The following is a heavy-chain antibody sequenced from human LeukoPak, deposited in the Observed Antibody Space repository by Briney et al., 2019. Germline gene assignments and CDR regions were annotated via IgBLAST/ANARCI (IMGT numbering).Heavy chain of an antibody. CDR3: ARYLGGGAAGRLYYYYYYGMDV. D-gene: IGHD6-13*01. CDR2: INPNSGGT. Sequence: ASVKVSCKASGYTFTGYYMHWVRQAPGQGLEWMGWINPNSGGTNYAQKFQGRVTMTRDTSISTAYMELSRLRSDDTAVYYCARYLGGGAAGRLYYYYYYGMDVWGQGTTVTVSS. J-gene: IGHJ6*02. CDR1: GYTFTGYY. V-gene: IGHV1-2*02.